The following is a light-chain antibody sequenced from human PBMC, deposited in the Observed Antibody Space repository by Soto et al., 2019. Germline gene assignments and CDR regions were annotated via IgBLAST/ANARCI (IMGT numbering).Light chain of an antibody. J-gene: IGKJ2*01. Sequence: DIVLTQTPLSSPVTLGQPASISCRSSQSLLHSDGNTYLSWLHQRPGQPPRLLIYKLSNRFSGVPDRFSGGGAGTDFTLTISTVEAEDVGVYYCMQAKQYSPYTFGQGTKLDIK. CDR1: QSLLHSDGNTY. CDR2: KLS. V-gene: IGKV2-24*01. CDR3: MQAKQYSPYT.